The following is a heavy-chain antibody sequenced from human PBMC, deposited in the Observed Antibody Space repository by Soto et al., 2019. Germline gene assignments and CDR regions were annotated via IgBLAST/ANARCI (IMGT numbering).Heavy chain of an antibody. CDR1: GFTFSGSA. CDR2: IRSKANNYAT. Sequence: EVQLVESGGGLVQPGGSLKLSCAASGFTFSGSAIHWVRQASGKGLEWVGRIRSKANNYATAYAASVNGRFTISRDDSKNTAYLQMNSLKTEDTAVYYCVGYCSNTSCYKSHFDYWGQGTLVTVSS. D-gene: IGHD2-2*02. J-gene: IGHJ4*02. V-gene: IGHV3-73*02. CDR3: VGYCSNTSCYKSHFDY.